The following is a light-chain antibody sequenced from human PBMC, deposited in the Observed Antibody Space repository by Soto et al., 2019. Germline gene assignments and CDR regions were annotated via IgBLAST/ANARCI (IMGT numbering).Light chain of an antibody. CDR3: QQLKTYPQT. Sequence: DIHLTQSPSFLSASVGDRVTVTCRASQGIATNLAWYQQKPGKAPKLLIYTASALQSGVPSRFSGSGSGTEFPLTISSLQPEDFATYYCQQLKTYPQTFGQGTKVEI. CDR2: TAS. CDR1: QGIATN. V-gene: IGKV1-9*01. J-gene: IGKJ1*01.